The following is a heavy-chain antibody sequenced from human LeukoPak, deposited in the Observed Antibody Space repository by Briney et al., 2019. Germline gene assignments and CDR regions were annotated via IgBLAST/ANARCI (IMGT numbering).Heavy chain of an antibody. D-gene: IGHD3-22*01. CDR2: ISYDGSNK. CDR1: GFTFSSYA. CDR3: ARDASAYYYDSSGYWDY. V-gene: IGHV3-30*04. Sequence: GRSLRLSCAASGFTFSSYAMHWVRQAPGKGLEWVAVISYDGSNKYYADSVKGRFTISRDNSKNTLYLQMNSLRAEDTAVYYCARDASAYYYDSSGYWDYWGQGTLVTVSS. J-gene: IGHJ4*02.